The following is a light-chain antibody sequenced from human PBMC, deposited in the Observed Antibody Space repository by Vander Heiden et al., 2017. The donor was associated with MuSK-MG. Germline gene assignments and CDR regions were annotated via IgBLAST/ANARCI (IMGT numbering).Light chain of an antibody. V-gene: IGKV1-6*01. CDR2: GAS. Sequence: IQMTQSPSSLSASVGDRVTITCRGSQDIRNDVGWYQQKPGEAPQLLIYGASTLQSGVPSRFSGSGSGTEFTLTISSLQPEDFATYYCLQDYSYPWTFGQGTKVEIK. J-gene: IGKJ1*01. CDR1: QDIRND. CDR3: LQDYSYPWT.